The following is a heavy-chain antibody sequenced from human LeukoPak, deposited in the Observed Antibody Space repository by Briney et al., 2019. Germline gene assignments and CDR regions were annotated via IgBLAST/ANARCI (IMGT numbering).Heavy chain of an antibody. D-gene: IGHD6-13*01. J-gene: IGHJ4*02. V-gene: IGHV4-34*01. Sequence: SETLSLTCAVYGGSFSGYYWSWIRQPPGKGLEWIGEINHSGSTNYNPSLKSRVTISVDTSKNQFSLKLSSVTAADTAVYYCARGRYSRSWPEVYFDYWGQGTLVTVSS. CDR3: ARGRYSRSWPEVYFDY. CDR1: GGSFSGYY. CDR2: INHSGST.